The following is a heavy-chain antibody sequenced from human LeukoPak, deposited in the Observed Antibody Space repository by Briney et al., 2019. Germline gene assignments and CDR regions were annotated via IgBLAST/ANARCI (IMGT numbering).Heavy chain of an antibody. V-gene: IGHV4-34*01. Sequence: SETLSLTCAVYGGSFSGYYWSWIRQPPGKGLEWIGEINHSGSTNYNPSLKSRVTISVDTSKNQFSLKLSSVTAADTAVYYCARGGYCSSTSCYGPSDFDYWGQGTLVTVSS. J-gene: IGHJ4*02. CDR1: GGSFSGYY. D-gene: IGHD2-2*03. CDR3: ARGGYCSSTSCYGPSDFDY. CDR2: INHSGST.